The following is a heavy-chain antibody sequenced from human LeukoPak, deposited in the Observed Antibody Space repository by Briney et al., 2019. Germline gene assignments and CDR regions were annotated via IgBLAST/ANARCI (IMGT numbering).Heavy chain of an antibody. CDR1: GFSFSSYW. D-gene: IGHD2-21*01. Sequence: GGSLRLSCAVSGFSFSSYWMNWVRQAPGKGLQWVGNINPDGSAKYYLDSVKGRFTISRDNAKNSVYLQMNDLRAEDTAMYYCVCDQDRRGGYWGQGTLVTVSS. V-gene: IGHV3-7*01. CDR3: VCDQDRRGGY. CDR2: INPDGSAK. J-gene: IGHJ4*02.